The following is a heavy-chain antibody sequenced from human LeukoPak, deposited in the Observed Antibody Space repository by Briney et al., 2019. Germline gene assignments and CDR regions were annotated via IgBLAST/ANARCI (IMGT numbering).Heavy chain of an antibody. D-gene: IGHD4-17*01. Sequence: GGSLRLSCAASGFTFSSYWMHWVRQAPGKGLVWVSRINSDGSSTSYADSVKGRFTISRDNAKNTLYLQMNSLRAEDTAVYYCARGSYDYGDYGEDSHSFGYWGQGTLVTVSS. CDR1: GFTFSSYW. CDR2: INSDGSST. CDR3: ARGSYDYGDYGEDSHSFGY. J-gene: IGHJ4*02. V-gene: IGHV3-74*01.